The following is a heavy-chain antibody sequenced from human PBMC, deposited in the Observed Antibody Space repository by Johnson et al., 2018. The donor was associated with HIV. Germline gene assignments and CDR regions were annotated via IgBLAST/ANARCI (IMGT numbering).Heavy chain of an antibody. CDR1: GFTFTNAW. Sequence: VQLVESGGGVVRPGGSLRLSCTVSGFTFTNAWMSWVRQAPGTGLEWVGRFKGKTAGWTTDFAAPVKGRFTISRDDSKITLYLQMNSLRTDDTAVYYCATDNGQYGFDIWGQGTMVTVSS. V-gene: IGHV3-15*01. J-gene: IGHJ3*02. D-gene: IGHD2-8*01. CDR2: FKGKTAGWTT. CDR3: ATDNGQYGFDI.